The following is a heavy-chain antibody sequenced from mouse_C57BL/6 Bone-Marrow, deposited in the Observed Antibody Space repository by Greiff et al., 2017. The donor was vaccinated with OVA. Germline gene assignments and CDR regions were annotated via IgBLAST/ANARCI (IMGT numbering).Heavy chain of an antibody. CDR2: ISDGGSYT. D-gene: IGHD1-1*02. J-gene: IGHJ4*01. V-gene: IGHV5-4*01. Sequence: EVKLQESGGGLVKPGGSLKLSCAASGFTFSSYAMSWVRQTPERRLEWVATISDGGSYTYYPDNVKGRFTISRDNAKNNLYLQMSHLKSEDTAMYYCARERDYGLNYYAMDYWGQGTSVTVSS. CDR1: GFTFSSYA. CDR3: ARERDYGLNYYAMDY.